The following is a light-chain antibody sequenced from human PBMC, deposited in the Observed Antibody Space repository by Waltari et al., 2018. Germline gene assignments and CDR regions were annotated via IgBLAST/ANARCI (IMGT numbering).Light chain of an antibody. J-gene: IGKJ3*01. V-gene: IGKV1-33*01. CDR2: DAS. CDR1: QDISNY. Sequence: DIQMTQSPSSLPASVGDRVTITCQASQDISNYLNWYQQKPGKAPKLLIYDASNLEPGVPSRFSGSGSGTDFTFTISSLQPEDIATYYCQQYDNLPVFGPGTKVDIK. CDR3: QQYDNLPV.